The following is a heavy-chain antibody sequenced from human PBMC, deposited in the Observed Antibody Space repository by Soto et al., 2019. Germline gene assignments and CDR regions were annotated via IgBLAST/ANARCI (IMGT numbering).Heavy chain of an antibody. D-gene: IGHD3-10*01. V-gene: IGHV1-69*13. J-gene: IGHJ4*02. CDR2: IIPIFGTA. Sequence: SVTVSCKASGGTFSSYAISWVRQAPGQALEWMGGIIPIFGTANYAQKFQGRVTLTADESTSTTYMELSSLRSEDSALYYCARDLPSRVFYYWGQGTLVTVSS. CDR3: ARDLPSRVFYY. CDR1: GGTFSSYA.